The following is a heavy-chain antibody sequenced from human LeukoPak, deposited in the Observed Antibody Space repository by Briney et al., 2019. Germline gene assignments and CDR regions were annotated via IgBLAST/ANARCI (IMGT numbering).Heavy chain of an antibody. D-gene: IGHD2-15*01. CDR3: ATDVFSGYCSGGSCYPLGY. CDR2: IRYDGSNK. CDR1: GFTFSSYG. V-gene: IGHV3-30*02. J-gene: IGHJ4*02. Sequence: PGGSLRLSCAASGFTFSSYGMHWVRQAPGKGLEWVAFIRYDGSNKYYADSVKGRFTISRDNSKNTLYLQMNSLRAEDTAVYYCATDVFSGYCSGGSCYPLGYWGQGTVVTVSS.